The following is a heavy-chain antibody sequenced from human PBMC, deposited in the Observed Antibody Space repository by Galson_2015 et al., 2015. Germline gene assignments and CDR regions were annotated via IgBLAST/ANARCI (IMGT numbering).Heavy chain of an antibody. J-gene: IGHJ6*02. D-gene: IGHD3-10*01. CDR1: GDSVSSNSAA. CDR2: TYYRSKWYN. Sequence: CAISGDSVSSNSAAWNWIRQSPSRGLEWLGRTYYRSKWYNDYAVSVKSRITINPDTSKNQFSLQLNSVTPEDTAVYYCARDRRPHYGSGTFYGMDVWGQGTTVTVSS. CDR3: ARDRRPHYGSGTFYGMDV. V-gene: IGHV6-1*01.